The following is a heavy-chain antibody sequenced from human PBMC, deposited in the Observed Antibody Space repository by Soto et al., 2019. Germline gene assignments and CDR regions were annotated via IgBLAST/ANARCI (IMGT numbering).Heavy chain of an antibody. CDR2: MNPNSGNT. CDR1: GYTFTSYD. D-gene: IGHD3-3*01. J-gene: IGHJ4*02. CDR3: ATIARGVFGVVIEDY. Sequence: QVQLVQSGAEVKKPGASVKVSCKASGYTFTSYDINWVRQATGQGLEWMGWMNPNSGNTGYAQKFRGRVTMTRNTSISTAYMELSSLRSEDTAVYYCATIARGVFGVVIEDYWGQGTLVTVSS. V-gene: IGHV1-8*01.